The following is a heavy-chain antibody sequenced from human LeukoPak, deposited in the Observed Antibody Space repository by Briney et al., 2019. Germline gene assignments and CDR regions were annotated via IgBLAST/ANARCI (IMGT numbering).Heavy chain of an antibody. V-gene: IGHV4-59*01. CDR2: IHSIGTT. D-gene: IGHD3-10*01. CDR3: ATSYYGSGTYYNWFDP. Sequence: SETLSLTCTVSGGSISRNYWSWIRQTPGKGLEWIGYIHSIGTTNYNPSLESRLTISIDTSKNQFSLKLSSVTAADTAVYYCATSYYGSGTYYNWFDPWGQGTLVTVSS. J-gene: IGHJ5*02. CDR1: GGSISRNY.